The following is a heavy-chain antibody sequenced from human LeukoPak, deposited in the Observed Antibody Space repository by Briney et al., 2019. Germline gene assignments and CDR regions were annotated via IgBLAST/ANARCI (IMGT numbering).Heavy chain of an antibody. D-gene: IGHD1-14*01. CDR1: GGSISSYY. Sequence: SETLSLTCTVSGGSISSYYWSWIRQPAGKGLEWIGRIYTSGSTNYNPSLKSRVTMSVDTSKNQFSLKLSSVTAADTAVYYCARDPPLTGSDAFDIWGQGTMVTVSS. CDR2: IYTSGST. J-gene: IGHJ3*02. CDR3: ARDPPLTGSDAFDI. V-gene: IGHV4-4*07.